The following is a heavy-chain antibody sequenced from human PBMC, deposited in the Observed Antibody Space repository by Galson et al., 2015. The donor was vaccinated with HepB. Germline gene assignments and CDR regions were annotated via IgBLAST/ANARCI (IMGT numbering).Heavy chain of an antibody. J-gene: IGHJ4*02. D-gene: IGHD2-15*01. V-gene: IGHV3-30*18. Sequence: SLRLSCAASGFTFSSYGMHWVRQAPGKGLEWVALISYDGSNKYHADSVKGRFTISRDNSKNTLYLQMNSLRAEDTAVYYCAKIFLSGGSASTIDYWGQGTLVTVSS. CDR2: ISYDGSNK. CDR1: GFTFSSYG. CDR3: AKIFLSGGSASTIDY.